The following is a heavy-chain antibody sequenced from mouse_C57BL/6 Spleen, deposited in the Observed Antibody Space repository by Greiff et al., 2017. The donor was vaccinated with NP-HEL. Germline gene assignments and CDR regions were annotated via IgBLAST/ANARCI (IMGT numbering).Heavy chain of an antibody. CDR1: GYTFTSYW. Sequence: VQLQQPGAELVKPGASVKMSCKASGYTFTSYWITWVKQRPGQGLEWIGDIYPGSGSTNYNEKFKSKATLTVDTSSSTAYMQISSMTSEDSAVYYGARREIYYYGSSYGYWGQGTTLTVSS. V-gene: IGHV1-55*01. D-gene: IGHD1-1*01. CDR2: IYPGSGST. CDR3: ARREIYYYGSSYGY. J-gene: IGHJ2*01.